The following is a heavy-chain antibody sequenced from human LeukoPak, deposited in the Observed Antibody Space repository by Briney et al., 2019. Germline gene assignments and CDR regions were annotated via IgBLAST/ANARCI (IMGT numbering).Heavy chain of an antibody. Sequence: PGGSLRLSCAASGFTFSSYAMHWVRQAPGKGLEWVAVISYDGSNKYYADSVKGRFTISRDNSKNTLYLQMNSLRAEDTAVYYCARPLADGYNLPVDYWGQGTLVTVSS. V-gene: IGHV3-30-3*01. D-gene: IGHD5-24*01. CDR3: ARPLADGYNLPVDY. CDR1: GFTFSSYA. CDR2: ISYDGSNK. J-gene: IGHJ4*02.